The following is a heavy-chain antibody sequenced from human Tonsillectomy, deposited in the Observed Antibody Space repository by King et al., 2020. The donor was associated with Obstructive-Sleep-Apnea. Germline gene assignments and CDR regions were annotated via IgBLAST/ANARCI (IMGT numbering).Heavy chain of an antibody. CDR3: AKDIYTSSWSRFDY. Sequence: VQLVESGGVVVQPGGSLRLSCAASGFTFDDYSMHWVRQAPGKGLEWVSVITWDGGSTSYADSVKGRFTISRDNSKNSLYLQMNSLRTEDTALYYCAKDIYTSSWSRFDYWGQGTLVTVSS. J-gene: IGHJ4*02. V-gene: IGHV3-43*01. D-gene: IGHD6-13*01. CDR2: ITWDGGST. CDR1: GFTFDDYS.